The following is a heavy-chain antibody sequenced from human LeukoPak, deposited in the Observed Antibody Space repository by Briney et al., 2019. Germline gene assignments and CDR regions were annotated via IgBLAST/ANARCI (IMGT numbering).Heavy chain of an antibody. Sequence: GGSLRLSCAASGFTFSDYYMSWIRQAPGKGLEWVSYISSSSSYTNYADSVKGRFTISRDNAKNSLYLQMKSLRAEDTAVYYCASTPLYYYGGAYFDYWGQGTLVTGSS. V-gene: IGHV3-11*03. D-gene: IGHD3-22*01. J-gene: IGHJ4*02. CDR3: ASTPLYYYGGAYFDY. CDR2: ISSSSSYT. CDR1: GFTFSDYY.